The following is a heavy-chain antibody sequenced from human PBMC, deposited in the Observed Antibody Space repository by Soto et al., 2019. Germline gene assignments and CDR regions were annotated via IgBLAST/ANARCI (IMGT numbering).Heavy chain of an antibody. D-gene: IGHD6-13*01. V-gene: IGHV3-13*04. CDR3: ARTSIAAAGAPFDY. CDR1: GFTFSSYD. J-gene: IGHJ4*02. CDR2: IGTAGDT. Sequence: EVQLVESGGGLVQPGGSLRLSCAASGFTFSSYDMHWVRQATGKGLEWVSAIGTAGDTYYPGSVKGRFPISRENAKNSLYLQMNSLRAGDTAVYYCARTSIAAAGAPFDYWGQGTLVTVSS.